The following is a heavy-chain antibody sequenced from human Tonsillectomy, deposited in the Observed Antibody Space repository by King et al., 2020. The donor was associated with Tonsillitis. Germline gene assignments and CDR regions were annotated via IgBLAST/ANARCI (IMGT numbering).Heavy chain of an antibody. CDR1: GGSISSYY. J-gene: IGHJ4*02. V-gene: IGHV4-59*08. D-gene: IGHD1-26*01. CDR2: IYYSGST. CDR3: ARQRVIMVGATELDY. Sequence: QLQESGPGLVKPSETLSLTCTVSGGSISSYYWSWIRQPPGKGLEWIGYIYYSGSTNYNPSLKSRVTIPVDTSKNKFSLKLSSVTAADTAVYYCARQRVIMVGATELDYWGQGTLVTVSS.